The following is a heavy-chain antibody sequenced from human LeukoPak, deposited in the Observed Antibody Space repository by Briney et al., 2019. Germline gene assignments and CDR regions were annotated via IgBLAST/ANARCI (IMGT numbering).Heavy chain of an antibody. D-gene: IGHD6-13*01. CDR1: GGSFSGYY. Sequence: SESLSLTCAVYGGSFSGYYWSWIRQPPGKGLEWIGEINHSGSTNYNPSLKSRVTITLGTSKNQFSLKLSSVTAADTAVYYCARVLGSSKTWFDPWGQGALVTVSS. CDR3: ARVLGSSKTWFDP. V-gene: IGHV4-34*01. J-gene: IGHJ5*02. CDR2: INHSGST.